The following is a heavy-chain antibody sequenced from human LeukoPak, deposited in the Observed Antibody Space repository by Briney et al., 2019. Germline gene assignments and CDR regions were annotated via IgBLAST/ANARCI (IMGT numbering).Heavy chain of an antibody. V-gene: IGHV4-34*01. CDR1: GGSFSGYY. J-gene: IGHJ6*03. CDR2: INHSGST. D-gene: IGHD4-11*01. Sequence: SETLSLTCAVYGGSFSGYYWSWIRQPPGKGLEWIGEINHSGSTNYIPSLKSRVTIPVDTSKNQFSLKLSSVTAADTAAYYCARGGGVYSNYPTYYYYYYMDVWGKGTTVTVSS. CDR3: ARGGGVYSNYPTYYYYYYMDV.